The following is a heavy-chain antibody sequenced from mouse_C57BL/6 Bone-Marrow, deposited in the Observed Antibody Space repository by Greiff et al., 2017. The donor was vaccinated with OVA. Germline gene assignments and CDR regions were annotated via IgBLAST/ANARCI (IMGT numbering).Heavy chain of an antibody. V-gene: IGHV1-63*01. Sequence: QVHVKQSGAELVRPGTSVKMSCKASGYTFTNYWIGWAKQRPGHGLEWIGDIYPGGGYTNYNEKFKGKATLTADKSSSTAYMQFSSLTSEDSAIYDCARSSNKFITTGAMDYWGQGTSVTVSS. D-gene: IGHD1-1*01. CDR2: IYPGGGYT. CDR1: GYTFTNYW. CDR3: ARSSNKFITTGAMDY. J-gene: IGHJ4*01.